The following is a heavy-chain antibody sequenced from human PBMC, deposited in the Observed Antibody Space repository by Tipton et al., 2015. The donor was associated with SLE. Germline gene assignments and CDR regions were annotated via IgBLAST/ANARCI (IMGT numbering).Heavy chain of an antibody. CDR2: IYYSGST. D-gene: IGHD3-10*01. V-gene: IGHV4-39*07. J-gene: IGHJ4*02. CDR3: AGGDYHGSVSYIGY. CDR1: GGSISSKTYY. Sequence: TLSLTCTVSGGSISSKTYYWGGIRQPPGKGLEWIGSIYYSGSTYYNPSLKSRVTISLDTSKNQFSLRLSSVTAADTAVYYCAGGDYHGSVSYIGYWGQGSLVTVSS.